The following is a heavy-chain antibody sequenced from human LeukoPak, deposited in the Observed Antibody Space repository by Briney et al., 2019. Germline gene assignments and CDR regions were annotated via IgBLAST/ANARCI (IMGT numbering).Heavy chain of an antibody. CDR2: MSSSSEYS. V-gene: IGHV3-21*01. J-gene: IGHJ3*02. CDR3: AKRASSDSELRAFDI. Sequence: GGSLRLSCAASGCTFSKNHMDGVRQAPGKGLEGVSFMSSSSEYSSYAVSVKGRFTISRDNATTSLFLQMHSLRADATALYYCAKRASSDSELRAFDIRGQGTMVTVSS. CDR1: GCTFSKNH. D-gene: IGHD5-12*01.